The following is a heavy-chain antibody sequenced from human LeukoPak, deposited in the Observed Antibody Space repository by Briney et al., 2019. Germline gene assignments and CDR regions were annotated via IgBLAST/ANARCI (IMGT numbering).Heavy chain of an antibody. CDR1: GFTFSSYA. CDR3: ARALTTVTPALGY. D-gene: IGHD4-17*01. J-gene: IGHJ4*02. CDR2: ISYDGSNK. Sequence: PGGSLRLSCAASGFTFSSYAMHWVRQAPGKGLEWVAVISYDGSNKYYADSVKGRFTISRDNSRNTLYLQMNSLRAEDTAVYYCARALTTVTPALGYWGQGTLVTVSS. V-gene: IGHV3-30*04.